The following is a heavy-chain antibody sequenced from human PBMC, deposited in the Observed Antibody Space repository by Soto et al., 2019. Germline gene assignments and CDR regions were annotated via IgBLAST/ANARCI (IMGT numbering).Heavy chain of an antibody. V-gene: IGHV4-59*01. CDR1: GGSISGYF. J-gene: IGHJ5*02. D-gene: IGHD3-10*01. CDR2: IYYSGST. Sequence: PSETLSLTCTVSGGSISGYFWSWMRQPPGKELEWIGYIYYSGSTNYNPSLKSRITMSVDSSKNQFSLKLSSVTAADTAVYYCARHRYGSGSLYNWSDPWGQGTLVTVSS. CDR3: ARHRYGSGSLYNWSDP.